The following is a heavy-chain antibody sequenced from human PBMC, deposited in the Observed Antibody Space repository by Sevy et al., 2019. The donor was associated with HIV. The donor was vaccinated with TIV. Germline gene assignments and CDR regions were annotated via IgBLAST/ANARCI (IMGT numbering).Heavy chain of an antibody. CDR2: IYSGGST. V-gene: IGHV3-53*01. Sequence: GGSLRLSCAASGFIVSSNYMSWVRQAPGKGLEWVSVIYSGGSTYYADSVKGRFTISRDNSKNTLYLTMNGLRAEDTAVYYCAGDRGGVGANNCFDYWGQGTLVTVSS. J-gene: IGHJ4*02. CDR1: GFIVSSNY. D-gene: IGHD1-26*01. CDR3: AGDRGGVGANNCFDY.